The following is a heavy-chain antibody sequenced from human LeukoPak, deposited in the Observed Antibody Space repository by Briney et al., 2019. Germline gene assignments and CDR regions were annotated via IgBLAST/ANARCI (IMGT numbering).Heavy chain of an antibody. CDR2: ISPTGSTT. CDR3: ARGPNSNWSGLDF. Sequence: GGSLRLSCTASGFSFSGHWMHWARQLPGKGLVWFSRISPTGSTTSYADSVKGRFTVSRDNAKNTLYLQVNNLRAEDTAVYYCARGPNSNWSGLDFWGQGTLLTVSS. CDR1: GFSFSGHW. D-gene: IGHD6-6*01. V-gene: IGHV3-74*01. J-gene: IGHJ4*02.